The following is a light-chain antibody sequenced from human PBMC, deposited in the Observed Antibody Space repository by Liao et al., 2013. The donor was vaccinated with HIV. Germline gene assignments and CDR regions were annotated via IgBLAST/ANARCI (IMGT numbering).Light chain of an antibody. V-gene: IGLV3-21*04. CDR1: NIGSKS. J-gene: IGLJ3*02. CDR3: QVWDRVVVHRV. CDR2: QDT. Sequence: SYELTQTPSVSVAPGKTATVTCGGSNIGSKSVHWYQQKPGQSPIMVIYQDTKRPSGIPERFSGSSSGDTATLTISRVEAGDEADYYCQVWDRVVVHRVVVGGT.